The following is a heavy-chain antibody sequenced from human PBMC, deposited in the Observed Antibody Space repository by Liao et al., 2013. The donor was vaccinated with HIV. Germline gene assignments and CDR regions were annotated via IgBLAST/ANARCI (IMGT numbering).Heavy chain of an antibody. J-gene: IGHJ3*02. Sequence: QLQLQESGPGLVKPSETLSLTCTVSGGSISSSNYYWGWIRQPPGKGLEWIGSMYYSGSTYYNPSLKSRVTISVDTSKNQFSLKLSSVTAADTAVYYCARDNAGERGAFDIWGQGTMVTVSS. CDR3: ARDNAGERGAFDI. V-gene: IGHV4-39*07. D-gene: IGHD3-16*01. CDR2: MYYSGST. CDR1: GGSISSSNYY.